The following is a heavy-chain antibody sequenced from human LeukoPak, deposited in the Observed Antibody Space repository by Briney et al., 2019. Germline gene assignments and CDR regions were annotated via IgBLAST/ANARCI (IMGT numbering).Heavy chain of an antibody. Sequence: GGSLRLSCAASGFTFSSYWMNWVRQAPGKGLEWVGRIKTKSEGGTTDYAAPAKGRFTISRDDSKNTLYLQMNSLKTEDTAVYYCTTDRGVLVRGVITTDYWGQGTLVTVSS. CDR1: GFTFSSYW. CDR3: TTDRGVLVRGVITTDY. J-gene: IGHJ4*02. CDR2: IKTKSEGGTT. V-gene: IGHV3-15*01. D-gene: IGHD3-10*01.